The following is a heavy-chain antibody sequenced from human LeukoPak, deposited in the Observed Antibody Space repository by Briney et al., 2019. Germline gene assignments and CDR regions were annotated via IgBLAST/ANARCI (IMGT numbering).Heavy chain of an antibody. CDR1: GYTFTGYY. J-gene: IGHJ4*02. D-gene: IGHD3-3*01. V-gene: IGHV1-2*02. CDR2: INPNSGGT. Sequence: GASVKVSCKASGYTFTGYYMHWVRQAPGQGLEWVGWINPNSGGTNYAQKFQGRVTMTRDTSISTAYMELSRLRSDDTAVYYCARWGVLEWLLWSPEPGGGPYYFDYWGQGTLVTVSS. CDR3: ARWGVLEWLLWSPEPGGGPYYFDY.